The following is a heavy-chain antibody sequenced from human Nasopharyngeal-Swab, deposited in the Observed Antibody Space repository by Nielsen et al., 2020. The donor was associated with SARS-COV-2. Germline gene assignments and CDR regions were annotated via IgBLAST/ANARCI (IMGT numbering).Heavy chain of an antibody. J-gene: IGHJ4*02. Sequence: WVRQAPGQGLEWMGWISAYNGNTNYAQKLQGRVTMTTDTSTSTAYMELRSLRSDDTAVYYCARDTGSGRYYILDYWGQGTLVTVSS. CDR2: ISAYNGNT. D-gene: IGHD6-19*01. V-gene: IGHV1-18*01. CDR3: ARDTGSGRYYILDY.